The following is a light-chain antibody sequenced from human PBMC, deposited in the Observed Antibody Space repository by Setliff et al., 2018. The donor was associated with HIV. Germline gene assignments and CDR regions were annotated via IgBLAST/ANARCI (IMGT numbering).Light chain of an antibody. J-gene: IGKJ4*01. CDR3: QQYYSTPLT. Sequence: DIVMTQSPDSLAVSLGERATINCKSSQSVLYSSNNKNYLAWYQQKPGQTPKLLFYWASTRESGVPDRFSGSGSGIDFTLTISSLQAEDVALYYCQQYYSTPLTFGGGTKVDIK. V-gene: IGKV4-1*01. CDR1: QSVLYSSNNKNY. CDR2: WAS.